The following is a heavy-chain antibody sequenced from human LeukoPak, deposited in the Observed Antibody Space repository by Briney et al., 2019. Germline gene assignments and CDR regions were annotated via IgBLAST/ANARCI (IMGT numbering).Heavy chain of an antibody. J-gene: IGHJ4*02. D-gene: IGHD6-13*01. CDR3: AREEVIAAAGPTLDY. CDR2: INPNSGGT. CDR1: GYTFTDYY. Sequence: ASVKVSCKASGYTFTDYYMYWVRQAPGQGLEWMGWINPNSGGTNYAQKFQGRVTMTRDTSISTAYMELSRLRSDDTAVFYCAREEVIAAAGPTLDYWGQGALVTVSS. V-gene: IGHV1-2*02.